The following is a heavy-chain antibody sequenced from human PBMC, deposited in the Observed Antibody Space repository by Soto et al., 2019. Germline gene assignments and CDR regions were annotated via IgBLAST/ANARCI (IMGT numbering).Heavy chain of an antibody. CDR1: GGSVSSNSAA. Sequence: TLLLTFAISGGSVSSNSAAWNWIRQSPSRGLEWLGRTYYRSKWYNDYAVSVKSRITINPDTSKNQFSLQLNSVTPEDTAVYYCARESSGYDERDYWGMDVWGTATKVPLSS. J-gene: IGHJ6*04. V-gene: IGHV6-1*01. D-gene: IGHD5-12*01. CDR2: TYYRSKWYN. CDR3: ARESSGYDERDYWGMDV.